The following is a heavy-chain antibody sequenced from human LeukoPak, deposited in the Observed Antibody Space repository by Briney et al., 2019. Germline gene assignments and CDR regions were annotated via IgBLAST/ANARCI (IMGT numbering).Heavy chain of an antibody. D-gene: IGHD6-19*01. CDR3: AKDGDSSGWPYYFDY. Sequence: GGSLRLSCAASGFTFASFAMSWVRQAPGKGLEWVSAISGGDGSTYYTDSVKGRFTISRDNSKNTLYLQMNSLRAEDTAVYYCAKDGDSSGWPYYFDYWGQGTLVTVSS. J-gene: IGHJ4*02. CDR2: ISGGDGST. CDR1: GFTFASFA. V-gene: IGHV3-23*01.